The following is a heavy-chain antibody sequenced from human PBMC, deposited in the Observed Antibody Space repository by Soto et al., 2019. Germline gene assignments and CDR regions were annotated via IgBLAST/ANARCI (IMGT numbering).Heavy chain of an antibody. CDR1: GGSISSSNW. V-gene: IGHV4-4*02. CDR3: ASSPRGYCSSTSCYVLDY. CDR2: IYHSGST. J-gene: IGHJ4*02. Sequence: QVQLQESGPGLVKPSGTLSLTCAVSGGSISSSNWWSWVRQPPGKGLEWIGEIYHSGSTNHNPSLKYRVTISVDMAKNLFYLKLSSVTAADTAVYYCASSPRGYCSSTSCYVLDYWGQGTLLTVSS. D-gene: IGHD2-2*01.